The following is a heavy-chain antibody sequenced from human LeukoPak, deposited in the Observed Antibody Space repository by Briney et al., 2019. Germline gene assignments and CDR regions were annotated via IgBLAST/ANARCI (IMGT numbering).Heavy chain of an antibody. CDR3: ARVYGYNLYYFDY. D-gene: IGHD5-24*01. Sequence: PSETLSLTCTVSGGSISSYHWSWIRQPPGKGLEWIGYMYYSGSTNYNPSLKSRVTISVDTSKNQFSLKLSSVTAADTAVYYCARVYGYNLYYFDYWGQGTLVTVSS. J-gene: IGHJ4*02. CDR2: MYYSGST. CDR1: GGSISSYH. V-gene: IGHV4-59*01.